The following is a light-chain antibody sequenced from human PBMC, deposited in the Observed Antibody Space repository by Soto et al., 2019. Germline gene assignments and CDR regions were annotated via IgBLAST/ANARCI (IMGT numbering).Light chain of an antibody. J-gene: IGLJ2*01. CDR3: CSYAGSSMFV. Sequence: QSALTQPASVSGSPGQSITISCTGSSSDVGTYNLVSWYQHHPGKAPKLMISEVVKRPSGVSNRFSGSKSGNTASLTISGLQAVDEADYYCCSYAGSSMFVFGGGTKLTVL. CDR1: SSDVGTYNL. V-gene: IGLV2-23*02. CDR2: EVV.